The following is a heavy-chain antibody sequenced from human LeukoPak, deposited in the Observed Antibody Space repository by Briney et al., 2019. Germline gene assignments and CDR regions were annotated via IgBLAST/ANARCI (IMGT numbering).Heavy chain of an antibody. CDR3: ARGGGRFGEFTAFDY. V-gene: IGHV4-30-2*01. J-gene: IGHJ4*02. Sequence: PSETLSLTWAVSGGSISSGGYSWSWIRQPPGKGLEWIGYIYHSGSTYYNPSLKSRVTISVDRSKNQFSLKLSSVTAADTAVYYCARGGGRFGEFTAFDYWGQGTLVTVSS. CDR1: GGSISSGGYS. CDR2: IYHSGST. D-gene: IGHD3-10*01.